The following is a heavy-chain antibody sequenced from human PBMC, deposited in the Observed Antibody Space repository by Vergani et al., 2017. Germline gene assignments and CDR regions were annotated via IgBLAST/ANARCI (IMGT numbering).Heavy chain of an antibody. CDR1: GGSISSSSYY. Sequence: QLQLQESGPGLVKPSETLSLTCTVSGGSISSSSYYWGWIRQPPGKGLEWIGSIYYSGSTYYNPSLKSRVTMSVDTSKNKFSLKLSSVTAADTAVYYCAREYSSSVGFLAYWGQGTLVTVSS. J-gene: IGHJ4*02. CDR3: AREYSSSVGFLAY. D-gene: IGHD6-6*01. CDR2: IYYSGST. V-gene: IGHV4-39*07.